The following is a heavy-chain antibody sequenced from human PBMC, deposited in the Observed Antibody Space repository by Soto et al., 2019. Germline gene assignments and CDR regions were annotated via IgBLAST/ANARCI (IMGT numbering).Heavy chain of an antibody. D-gene: IGHD1-26*01. Sequence: ASVKVSCKASGYTFTSYAMHWVRQAPGQRLEWMGWINAGNGNTKYSQKFQGRVTITRDTSASTAYMELSSLRSEDTAVYYCASSAIVGREVNTWFDPWGQGILVTVSS. CDR1: GYTFTSYA. V-gene: IGHV1-3*01. CDR3: ASSAIVGREVNTWFDP. J-gene: IGHJ5*02. CDR2: INAGNGNT.